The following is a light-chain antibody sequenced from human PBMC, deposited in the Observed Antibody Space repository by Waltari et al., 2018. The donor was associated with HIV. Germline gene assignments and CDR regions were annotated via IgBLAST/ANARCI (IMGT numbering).Light chain of an antibody. Sequence: SYELTQPPSASVSPGQTARIPCSGDALANLHTYWFQQKPGQAPVLFIYKDSERPSGIPARFSGSRSGTTVMLTISGVQAEDEADYYCQSVDSSRIWVFGGGTKLTVL. CDR3: QSVDSSRIWV. V-gene: IGLV3-25*03. CDR1: ALANLH. J-gene: IGLJ3*02. CDR2: KDS.